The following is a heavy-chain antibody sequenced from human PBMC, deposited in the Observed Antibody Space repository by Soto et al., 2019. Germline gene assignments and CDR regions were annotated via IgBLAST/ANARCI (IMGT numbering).Heavy chain of an antibody. D-gene: IGHD3-3*01. J-gene: IGHJ6*02. CDR3: ARDRVILAWLSYYYYGLDV. CDR1: GYTFTSYG. V-gene: IGHV1-18*01. Sequence: QVQLVQSGAEVKKPGASVKVSCKASGYTFTSYGISWVRQAPGQGLEWMGGISADNGNTNYAQKLQGRVTITTDAATSTAYVELRRLSSNDTAAYDCARDRVILAWLSYYYYGLDVWGQGTTVTVSS. CDR2: ISADNGNT.